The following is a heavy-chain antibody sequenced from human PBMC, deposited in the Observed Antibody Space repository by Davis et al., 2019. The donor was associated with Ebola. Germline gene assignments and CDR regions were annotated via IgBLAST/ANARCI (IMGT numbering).Heavy chain of an antibody. CDR3: ARLSFGEVGFDY. V-gene: IGHV1-18*04. D-gene: IGHD3-10*01. CDR2: ISAYNGNT. Sequence: ASVKVSCKASGYSFTSYGISWVRQAPGQGLEWMGWISAYNGNTNYAQKLQGRITLTRDTSISTAYMELSRVRSDDTAVYYCARLSFGEVGFDYWGQGTLVTVSS. CDR1: GYSFTSYG. J-gene: IGHJ4*02.